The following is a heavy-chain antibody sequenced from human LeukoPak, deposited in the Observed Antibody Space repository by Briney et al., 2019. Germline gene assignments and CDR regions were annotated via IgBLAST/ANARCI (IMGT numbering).Heavy chain of an antibody. CDR2: IYYSGST. CDR3: ARHGSSGYSDAFDI. Sequence: SETLSLTCTVSGGSISSYYWSWIRQPPGKGLEWIGYIYYSGSTNYNPSLMSRVTISVDTSKNQFPLQLISVTAADTAVDYCARHGSSGYSDAFDIWGQGTMVTVSS. CDR1: GGSISSYY. D-gene: IGHD3-22*01. J-gene: IGHJ3*02. V-gene: IGHV4-59*08.